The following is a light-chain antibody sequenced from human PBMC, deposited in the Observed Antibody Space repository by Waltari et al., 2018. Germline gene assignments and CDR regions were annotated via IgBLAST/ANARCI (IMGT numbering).Light chain of an antibody. Sequence: EFVLTQSPATLSLSPGERATLSCRASQSVSSYLAWYQQKPGQAPRLLIYDASDRATGIPARFSGSGSGTDFTLTISSLEPEDFAVYYCQQRSNWPTFGGGTKVENK. CDR2: DAS. J-gene: IGKJ4*01. CDR1: QSVSSY. CDR3: QQRSNWPT. V-gene: IGKV3-11*01.